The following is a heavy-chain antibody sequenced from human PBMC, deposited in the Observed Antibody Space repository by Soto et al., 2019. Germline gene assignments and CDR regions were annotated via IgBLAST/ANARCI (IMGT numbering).Heavy chain of an antibody. Sequence: GGSLRLSCAASGLTFSSYAMHWVRQAPGKGLGWVAVISYDGSNKYYVDSVKGRFTISRDNSKNTVYLQMNSLRAEDTAVYYCAKGVGDRVQLWFGFDCWGQGTLVTVSS. CDR3: AKGVGDRVQLWFGFDC. J-gene: IGHJ4*02. CDR1: GLTFSSYA. CDR2: ISYDGSNK. D-gene: IGHD5-18*01. V-gene: IGHV3-30*18.